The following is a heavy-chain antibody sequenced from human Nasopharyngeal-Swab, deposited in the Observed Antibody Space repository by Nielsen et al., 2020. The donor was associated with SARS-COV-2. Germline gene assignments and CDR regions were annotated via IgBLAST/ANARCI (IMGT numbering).Heavy chain of an antibody. CDR3: ARMTPLAVAGGSWFDP. CDR2: IYTSGST. J-gene: IGHJ5*02. D-gene: IGHD6-19*01. CDR1: GGSISSGSYY. Sequence: SETLSLTCTVSGGSISSGSYYWSWIRQPAGKGLEWIGRIYTSGSTNYNPSLKSRVTISVDTSKNQFSLKLSSVTAADTAVYYCARMTPLAVAGGSWFDPWGQGTLVTVSS. V-gene: IGHV4-61*02.